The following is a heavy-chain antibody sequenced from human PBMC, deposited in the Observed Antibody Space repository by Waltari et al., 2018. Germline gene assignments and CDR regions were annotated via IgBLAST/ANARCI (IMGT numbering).Heavy chain of an antibody. J-gene: IGHJ3*02. D-gene: IGHD3-22*01. V-gene: IGHV3-74*01. CDR1: EFPFSSHW. Sequence: EVQLVESGGGLVRPGGSLRLSCAASEFPFSSHWVHRVRQAPGKGLVWVSRINPDGSGTYYADSVKGRFTISRDNAKNTVYLQMDSLRAEDTAVYYCAHLFVITTFDAFDIWGHGTMVTVSS. CDR3: AHLFVITTFDAFDI. CDR2: INPDGSGT.